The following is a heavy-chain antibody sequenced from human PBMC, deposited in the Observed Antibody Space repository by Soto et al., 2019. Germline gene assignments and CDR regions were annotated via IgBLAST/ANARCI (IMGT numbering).Heavy chain of an antibody. CDR3: ARYEGSGANYYFDY. CDR2: INHSGST. Sequence: TSETLSLTCAVYGGSFSGYYWSWIRQPPGKGLEWIGEINHSGSTNYNPSLKSRVTISVDTSKNQFSLKLSSVTAADTAVYYCARYEGSGANYYFDYWGQGTLVTVSS. V-gene: IGHV4-34*01. J-gene: IGHJ4*02. D-gene: IGHD2-15*01. CDR1: GGSFSGYY.